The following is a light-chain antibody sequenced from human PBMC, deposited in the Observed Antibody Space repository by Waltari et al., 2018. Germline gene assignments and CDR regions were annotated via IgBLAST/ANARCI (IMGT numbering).Light chain of an antibody. J-gene: IGKJ1*01. CDR2: RAS. Sequence: DIVMTQSPDSLAVSLGERAPINCKSSQSVLYSSNNKNCLAWYQQKPGQPPKLLIYRASTRESGVPDRFSGSGSGTDFTLTISSLQAEDVAVYYCQQYYTIPRTFGQGTKVEIK. CDR3: QQYYTIPRT. CDR1: QSVLYSSNNKNC. V-gene: IGKV4-1*01.